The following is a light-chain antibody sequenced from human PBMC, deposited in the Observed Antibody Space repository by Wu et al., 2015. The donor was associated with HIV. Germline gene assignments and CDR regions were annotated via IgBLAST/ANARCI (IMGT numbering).Light chain of an antibody. J-gene: IGKJ1*01. Sequence: MTQSPAALSVSPGERATLSCRASQSVSSNLAWYQQKPGQAPRLLIYGASTRATGIPGRFSGSGSGTEFTLTISSLQSEDFAVYYCQQYNNWPPGTFGQGTKVEIK. CDR3: QQYNNWPPGT. CDR2: GAS. CDR1: QSVSSN. V-gene: IGKV3-15*01.